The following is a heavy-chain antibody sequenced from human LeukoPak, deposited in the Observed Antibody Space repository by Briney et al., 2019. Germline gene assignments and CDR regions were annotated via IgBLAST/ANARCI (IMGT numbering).Heavy chain of an antibody. CDR2: IHSSGST. CDR3: ARWYSSGWAFDY. J-gene: IGHJ4*02. CDR1: GGTISSYY. D-gene: IGHD6-19*01. Sequence: SETLSLTCTVSGGTISSYYWNWIRQPPGKGLEWIGYIHSSGSTKCNPSLKSRVTISVDTSKNQFSLKLSSVTAADRAVYYCARWYSSGWAFDYWGQGTLVTVSS. V-gene: IGHV4-59*08.